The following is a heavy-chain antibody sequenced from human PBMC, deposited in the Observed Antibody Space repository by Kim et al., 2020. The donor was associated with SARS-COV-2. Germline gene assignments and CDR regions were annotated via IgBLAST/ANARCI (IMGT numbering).Heavy chain of an antibody. D-gene: IGHD6-6*01. CDR3: ARGFGVPWGSSSSLYFQH. CDR2: INHSGST. J-gene: IGHJ1*01. Sequence: SETLSLTCAVYGGSFSGYYWSWIRQPPGKGLEWIGEINHSGSTNYNPSLKSRVTISVDTSKNQFSLKLSSVTAADTAVYYCARGFGVPWGSSSSLYFQHWGQGTLVTVSS. V-gene: IGHV4-34*01. CDR1: GGSFSGYY.